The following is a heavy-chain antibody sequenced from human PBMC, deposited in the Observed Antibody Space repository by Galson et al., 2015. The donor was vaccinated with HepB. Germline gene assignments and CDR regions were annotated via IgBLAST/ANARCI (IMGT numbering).Heavy chain of an antibody. CDR3: AKDPLVVDPTTTRASYYMDV. D-gene: IGHD2-15*01. V-gene: IGHV3-23*01. J-gene: IGHJ6*03. CDR2: ISGSSGHT. Sequence: SLRLSCAGSGFTFSNYALSWVRQAPGEGLEWVSAISGSSGHTYYADSVRGRFTISRDNSKNTMYLQMNSLRAEDTAVYYCAKDPLVVDPTTTRASYYMDVWGKGTTVTVSS. CDR1: GFTFSNYA.